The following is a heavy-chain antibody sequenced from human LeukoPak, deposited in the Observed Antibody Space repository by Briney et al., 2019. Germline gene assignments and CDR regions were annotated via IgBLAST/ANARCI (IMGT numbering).Heavy chain of an antibody. V-gene: IGHV1-18*01. Sequence: ASVKVSCKASGYTFTSYGISWVRQAPGQGLEWMGWISAYNGNTNYAQKLQSRVTMTTDTSTSTAYMELRSLRSDDTAVYYCARSRQQLVWFDPWGQGTLVTVSS. CDR3: ARSRQQLVWFDP. CDR2: ISAYNGNT. J-gene: IGHJ5*02. CDR1: GYTFTSYG. D-gene: IGHD6-13*01.